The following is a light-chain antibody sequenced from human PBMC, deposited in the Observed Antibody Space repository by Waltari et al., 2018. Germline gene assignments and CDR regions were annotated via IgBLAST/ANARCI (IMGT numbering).Light chain of an antibody. CDR3: QTWDSGTVL. Sequence: SYELIQPASVSVSPGQTASITCSGDKLWDKYACWFQQKPGQSPILVIYQDNKRPSGIPERFSGSNSGDTSTLTISGTQPMDEADYYCQTWDSGTVLFGGGTELTVL. CDR2: QDN. V-gene: IGLV3-1*01. J-gene: IGLJ2*01. CDR1: KLWDKY.